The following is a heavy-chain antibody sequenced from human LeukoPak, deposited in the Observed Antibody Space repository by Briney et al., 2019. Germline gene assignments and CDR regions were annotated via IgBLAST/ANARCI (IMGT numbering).Heavy chain of an antibody. V-gene: IGHV3-74*01. J-gene: IGHJ4*02. Sequence: GGSLRLSCAASGNYWMHWVRQAPGKGLVWVSHINSDGSWTGYADSVKGRFTISKDNAKNMVYLHTNSLRVDDTAVYYCVSFYETYWGRGTLVTVSS. D-gene: IGHD2-2*01. CDR1: GNYW. CDR2: INSDGSWT. CDR3: VSFYETY.